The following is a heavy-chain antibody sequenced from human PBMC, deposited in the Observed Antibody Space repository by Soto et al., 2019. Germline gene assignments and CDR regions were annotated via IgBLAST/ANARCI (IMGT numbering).Heavy chain of an antibody. D-gene: IGHD6-13*01. J-gene: IGHJ3*02. CDR1: GFTFSSYG. V-gene: IGHV3-30-3*01. CDR2: IPNTENKK. Sequence: GGSLRLSCVASGFTFSSYGMHWVRQAPGKGLEWVAVIPNTENKKYYADSVKGRFTISRDNSQNTLFLQMDSLMSEDTAVYYCARTAGGRVRGALDIWGQGTMVTVSS. CDR3: ARTAGGRVRGALDI.